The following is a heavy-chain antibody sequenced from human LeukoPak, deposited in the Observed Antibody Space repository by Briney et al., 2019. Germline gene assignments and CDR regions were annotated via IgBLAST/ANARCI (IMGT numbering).Heavy chain of an antibody. CDR2: ISGSGGST. V-gene: IGHV3-23*01. CDR3: AKDFHGGSYYSYYYYGMDV. D-gene: IGHD1-26*01. Sequence: PGGSLRLSCAASGFTFSSYAMSWVRQAPGKGLERVSAISGSGGSTYYADSVKGRFTISRDNSKNTLYLQMNSLRAEDTAVYYCAKDFHGGSYYSYYYYGMDVWGQGTTVTVSS. CDR1: GFTFSSYA. J-gene: IGHJ6*02.